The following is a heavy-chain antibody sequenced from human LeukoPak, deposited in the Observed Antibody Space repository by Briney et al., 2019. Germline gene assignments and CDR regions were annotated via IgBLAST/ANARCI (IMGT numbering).Heavy chain of an antibody. J-gene: IGHJ4*02. D-gene: IGHD3-10*01. CDR1: GYTFTSYA. CDR3: ERSYYYGSGSRSYYFDY. V-gene: IGHV7-4-1*02. Sequence: ASVKVSCKASGYTFTSYAMNWVRQATGQGLEWMGWINTNTGNPTYAQGFTGRFVFSLDTSVSTAYLQISSLKSEDTAVYYCERSYYYGSGSRSYYFDYWGQGTLVTVSS. CDR2: INTNTGNP.